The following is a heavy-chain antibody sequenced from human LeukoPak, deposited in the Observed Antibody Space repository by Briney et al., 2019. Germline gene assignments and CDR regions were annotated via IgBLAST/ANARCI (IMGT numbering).Heavy chain of an antibody. Sequence: GGSLRLSCAASGFTFSSYAMHWVRQAPGKGLEWVSGITSSGDRTYHADSVKGRFTISRDNSKSTLYLQMDFLRAEDTAVYYCAKTYYELWNVYPPYYFDSWGQGTLATVSS. CDR1: GFTFSSYA. CDR2: ITSSGDRT. V-gene: IGHV3-23*01. J-gene: IGHJ4*02. CDR3: AKTYYELWNVYPPYYFDS. D-gene: IGHD3/OR15-3a*01.